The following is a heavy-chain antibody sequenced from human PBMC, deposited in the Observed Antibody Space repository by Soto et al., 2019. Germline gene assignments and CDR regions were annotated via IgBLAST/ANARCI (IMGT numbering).Heavy chain of an antibody. Sequence: GGSLRLSCAASGFTFSSYAMSWVRQAPGKGLEWVSAISGSGGSTYYADSVKGRFTISGDNSKNTLYLQMNSLRAEDTAVYYCAFALSYGDYETDYYYYMDVWGKGTTVTVSS. CDR3: AFALSYGDYETDYYYYMDV. V-gene: IGHV3-23*01. J-gene: IGHJ6*03. CDR2: ISGSGGST. CDR1: GFTFSSYA. D-gene: IGHD4-17*01.